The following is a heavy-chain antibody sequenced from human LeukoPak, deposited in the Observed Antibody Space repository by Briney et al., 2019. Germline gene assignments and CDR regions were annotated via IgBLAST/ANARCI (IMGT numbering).Heavy chain of an antibody. D-gene: IGHD3-22*01. V-gene: IGHV3-74*01. CDR2: IKSDGST. J-gene: IGHJ1*01. Sequence: GGSLRLSCAASGLTFSTYWMHWVRQAPGKGLLWVSRIKSDGSTNYADSVKGRFTISRDNAKNTLSLQMNSLRPEDTGVHYCARAPSEIGGYYPEYFRHWGQGTLVTVSS. CDR3: ARAPSEIGGYYPEYFRH. CDR1: GLTFSTYW.